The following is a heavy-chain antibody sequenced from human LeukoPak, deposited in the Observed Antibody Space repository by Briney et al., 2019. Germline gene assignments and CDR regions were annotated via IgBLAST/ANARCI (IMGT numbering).Heavy chain of an antibody. CDR3: ARLPRRLVGATTGDY. J-gene: IGHJ4*02. CDR2: IYYSGST. V-gene: IGHV4-39*01. D-gene: IGHD1-26*01. Sequence: PSETLSLTCTVSGGSISSSSYYWGWIRQPPGKGLEWIGSIYYSGSTYYNPSLKSRVTISVDTSKNQFSLKLSSVTAADTAVYYCARLPRRLVGATTGDYWGQGTLVTVSS. CDR1: GGSISSSSYY.